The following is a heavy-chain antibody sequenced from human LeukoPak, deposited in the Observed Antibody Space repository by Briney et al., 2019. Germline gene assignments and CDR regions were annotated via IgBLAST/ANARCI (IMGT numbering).Heavy chain of an antibody. CDR2: IYPGDSDT. V-gene: IGHV5-51*01. CDR1: GYSFTSYW. CDR3: AGHRSDGYYLDY. Sequence: GESLKISCKGSGYSFTSYWIGWVRQMPGKGLEWMGIIYPGDSDTRYSPSLQGQVTISADKSISTAYLQWSNLKATDTSMYDCAGHRSDGYYLDYWGQGTLVTVSS. J-gene: IGHJ4*02. D-gene: IGHD5-18*01.